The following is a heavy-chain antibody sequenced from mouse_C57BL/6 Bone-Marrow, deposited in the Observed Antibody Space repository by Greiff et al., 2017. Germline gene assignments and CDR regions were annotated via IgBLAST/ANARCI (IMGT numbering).Heavy chain of an antibody. Sequence: EVKLMESGGGLVKPGGSLKLSCAASGFTFSSYAMSWVRQTPEKRLEWVATISDGGSYTYYPDNVKGRFTISRDNAKNNLYLQMSHLKSEDTAMYYCARDDAYDLFDYWGQGTTLTVSS. CDR3: ARDDAYDLFDY. D-gene: IGHD2-2*01. J-gene: IGHJ2*01. CDR2: ISDGGSYT. V-gene: IGHV5-4*01. CDR1: GFTFSSYA.